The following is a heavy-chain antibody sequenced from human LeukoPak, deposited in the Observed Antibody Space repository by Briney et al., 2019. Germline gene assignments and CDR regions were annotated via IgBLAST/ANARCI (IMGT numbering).Heavy chain of an antibody. CDR1: GFTLSIYE. Sequence: GGSLRLSCAASGFTLSIYEMNWVRQAPGKGLEWVPYMGSSGTPMYYADSVKGRFTISRDNAKNSLFLQMNSLRADDTAVYYCARDRGLDGMDVWGQGTTVTVSS. D-gene: IGHD3-22*01. CDR3: ARDRGLDGMDV. J-gene: IGHJ6*02. V-gene: IGHV3-48*03. CDR2: MGSSGTPM.